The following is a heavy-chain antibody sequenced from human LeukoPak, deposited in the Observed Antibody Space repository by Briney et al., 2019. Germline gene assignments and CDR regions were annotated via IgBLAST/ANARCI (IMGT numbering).Heavy chain of an antibody. CDR2: ISYDGSNK. CDR1: GFTFSSYG. D-gene: IGHD1-26*01. Sequence: TGGSLRLSCAASGFTFSSYGMHWVRQAPGKGLEWVAVISYDGSNKYYADSVKGRFTISRDNSKNTLYLQMNSLRAEDTAVYYCAKDPWGGATSPPDYWGQGTLVTVSS. CDR3: AKDPWGGATSPPDY. V-gene: IGHV3-30*18. J-gene: IGHJ4*02.